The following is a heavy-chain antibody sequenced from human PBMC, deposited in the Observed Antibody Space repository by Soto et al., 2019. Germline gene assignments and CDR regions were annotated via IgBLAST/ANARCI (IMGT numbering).Heavy chain of an antibody. CDR1: GYTFTSYG. CDR3: ARDAGDIAVAGAV. CDR2: ISAYNDNT. J-gene: IGHJ3*01. D-gene: IGHD6-19*01. Sequence: QVQLVQSGAEVKKPGASVKVSCKASGYTFTSYGISWVRQAPGQGLEWMGWISAYNDNTNYAQKLQGRVTMTTDTSTSTANMELRSLISDDTAVYYCARDAGDIAVAGAVWGQGTMVTVSS. V-gene: IGHV1-18*01.